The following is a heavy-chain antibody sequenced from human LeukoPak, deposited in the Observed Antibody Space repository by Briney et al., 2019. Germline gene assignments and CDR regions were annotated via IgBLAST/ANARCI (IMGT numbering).Heavy chain of an antibody. D-gene: IGHD1-26*01. V-gene: IGHV3-53*01. CDR1: GFTVSSNY. J-gene: IGHJ4*02. CDR3: ARPLYSGNYSGFDY. CDR2: IYSGGST. Sequence: GGSLRLSCAASGFTVSSNYMSWVRQAPGKGLEWVSVIYSGGSTYYADSVKGRFTISRDNSKNTLYLQMNSLRAEDTAMYYCARPLYSGNYSGFDYWGQGTLVTVSS.